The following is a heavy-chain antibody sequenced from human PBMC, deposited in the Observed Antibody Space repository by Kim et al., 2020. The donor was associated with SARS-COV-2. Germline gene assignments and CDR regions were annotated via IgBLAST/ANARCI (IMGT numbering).Heavy chain of an antibody. Sequence: GGSLRLSCVASGFTFSSYSMVWVRQAPGKGLEWVSYITSNSRTKYYADSVKGRFTISRDNAKNSLYLQMNSLRDEDTALYYCVRVQYGEFLFSFDLWGQGTLVTVSS. J-gene: IGHJ4*02. V-gene: IGHV3-48*02. CDR1: GFTFSSYS. D-gene: IGHD3-10*01. CDR2: ITSNSRTK. CDR3: VRVQYGEFLFSFDL.